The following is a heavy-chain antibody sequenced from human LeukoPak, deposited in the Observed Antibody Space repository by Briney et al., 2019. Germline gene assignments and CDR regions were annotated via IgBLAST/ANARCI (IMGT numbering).Heavy chain of an antibody. Sequence: SETLSLTCTVSGYSISSGYYWGWIRQPPGKGLEWIGSIYHSGSTYYNPSLKSRVTISVDTSKNQFSLKLSSVTAADTAVYYCARGPPYYFDYWGQGTPVTVSS. CDR1: GYSISSGYY. V-gene: IGHV4-38-2*02. CDR3: ARGPPYYFDY. J-gene: IGHJ4*02. CDR2: IYHSGST.